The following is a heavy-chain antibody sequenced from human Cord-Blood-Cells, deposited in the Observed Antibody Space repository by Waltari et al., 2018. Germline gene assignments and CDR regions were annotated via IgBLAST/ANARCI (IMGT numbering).Heavy chain of an antibody. CDR3: ASTIYSGYFDY. V-gene: IGHV3-21*01. CDR2: MSSSSSYI. D-gene: IGHD1-26*01. Sequence: EVQLVESGGGLVKPGGSLRLSCAASGFTFSSYSMNWVRQAPGKELEWVSSMSSSSSYIYYADSVKGRFTISRDNAKNSLYLQMNSLRAEDTAVYYCASTIYSGYFDYWGQGTLVTVSS. CDR1: GFTFSSYS. J-gene: IGHJ4*02.